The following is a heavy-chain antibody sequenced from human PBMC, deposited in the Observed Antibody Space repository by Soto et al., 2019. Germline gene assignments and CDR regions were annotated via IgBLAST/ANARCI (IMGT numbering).Heavy chain of an antibody. J-gene: IGHJ5*02. CDR3: AITMIVVVIVGNWFDP. CDR2: ISYDGSNK. D-gene: IGHD3-22*01. Sequence: GGSLRLSCAASGFTFSSYAMHWVRQAPGKGLEWVAVISYDGSNKYYADSVKGRFTISRDNSKNTLYLQMNSLRAEDMAVYYCAITMIVVVIVGNWFDPWGQGTLVTVSS. CDR1: GFTFSSYA. V-gene: IGHV3-30-3*01.